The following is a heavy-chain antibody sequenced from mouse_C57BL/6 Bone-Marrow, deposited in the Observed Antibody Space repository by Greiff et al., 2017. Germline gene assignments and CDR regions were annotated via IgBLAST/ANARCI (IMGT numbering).Heavy chain of an antibody. CDR1: GYTFTGYW. D-gene: IGHD1-1*01. CDR3: ARSRYYYGSRSYYAMDY. CDR2: ILPGSGST. V-gene: IGHV1-9*01. Sequence: QVQLQQSGAELMKPGASVKLSCKATGYTFTGYWIEWVKQRPGHGLEWIGEILPGSGSTNYNEKFKGKATFTADTSSNTAYMQLSILTTEYSAIYYCARSRYYYGSRSYYAMDYWGQGTSVTVSS. J-gene: IGHJ4*01.